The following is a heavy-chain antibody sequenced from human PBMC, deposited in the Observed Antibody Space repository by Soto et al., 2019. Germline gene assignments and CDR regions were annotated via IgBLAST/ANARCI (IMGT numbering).Heavy chain of an antibody. V-gene: IGHV3-33*01. D-gene: IGHD6-19*01. CDR3: ARGQYWLGY. CDR2: IWYDGSNK. J-gene: IGHJ4*02. CDR1: GFTFSSYG. Sequence: QVQLVESGGGVVQPGRSLRLSCAASGFTFSSYGMHWVRQAPGKGLEWVAGIWYDGSNKYYADSVKGRFTISRDNSKNTLYLQMNSLRAEDTAVYYCARGQYWLGYWGQGTLVTVSS.